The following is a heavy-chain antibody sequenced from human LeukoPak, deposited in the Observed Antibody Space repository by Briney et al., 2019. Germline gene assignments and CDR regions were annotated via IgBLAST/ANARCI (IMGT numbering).Heavy chain of an antibody. V-gene: IGHV4-30-4*08. CDR3: ARVDGPFDI. Sequence: SETLSLTCTVSGDSISSGDYYWSWIRQPPGKGLEWIAYICHTGSTYYNSSLRSRVIISVDTSKNQFSLKLSSMTAADMAVYYCARVDGPFDIWGQGTMVTVSS. CDR1: GDSISSGDYY. CDR2: ICHTGST. D-gene: IGHD5-24*01. J-gene: IGHJ3*02.